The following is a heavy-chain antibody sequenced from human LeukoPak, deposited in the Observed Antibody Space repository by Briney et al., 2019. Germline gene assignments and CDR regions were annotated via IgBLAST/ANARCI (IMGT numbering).Heavy chain of an antibody. V-gene: IGHV3-23*01. CDR3: AKYYDFWSRLDY. J-gene: IGHJ4*02. Sequence: PGGSLRLSCAASGFTFSSYAMSWVRQAPGKGLEWVSAISGSGGSTYYTDSVKGRFTISRDNSKNTLYLQMNSLRAEDTAVYYCAKYYDFWSRLDYWGQGTLVTVSS. D-gene: IGHD3-3*01. CDR1: GFTFSSYA. CDR2: ISGSGGST.